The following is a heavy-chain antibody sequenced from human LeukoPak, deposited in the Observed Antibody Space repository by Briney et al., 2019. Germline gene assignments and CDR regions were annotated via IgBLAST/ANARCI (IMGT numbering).Heavy chain of an antibody. D-gene: IGHD1-26*01. Sequence: SETLSLTCTVSGGSISSHYWSWIRQPPGKGLEWIGYIYYSGSTNYNPSLKSRVTISVDTSKNQFSLKLSSVTAADTAVYYCARGNSGSYYYYYYTDVWGKGTTVTVSS. CDR3: ARGNSGSYYYYYYTDV. J-gene: IGHJ6*03. CDR1: GGSISSHY. CDR2: IYYSGST. V-gene: IGHV4-59*11.